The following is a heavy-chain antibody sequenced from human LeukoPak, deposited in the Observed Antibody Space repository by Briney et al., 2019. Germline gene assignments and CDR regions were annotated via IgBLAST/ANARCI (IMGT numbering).Heavy chain of an antibody. V-gene: IGHV1-69*04. D-gene: IGHD4-23*01. CDR1: GGTFSSYA. CDR2: IIPILNIT. Sequence: ASVKVSCGASGGTFSSYAISWVRQAPGQGLEWMGRIIPILNITNYAQKFLGRVTITADKSTSTAYMELSSLRSEDTAVYYCAKLMDDYGGNYRWGQGTLVTVSS. CDR3: AKLMDDYGGNYR. J-gene: IGHJ4*02.